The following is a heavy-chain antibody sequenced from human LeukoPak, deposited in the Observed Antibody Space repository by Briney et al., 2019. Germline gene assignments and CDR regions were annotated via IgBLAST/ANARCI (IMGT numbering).Heavy chain of an antibody. CDR3: ARASYGSGSLFDY. Sequence: PSQTLSLTCTVSGGSISSGGYYWSWIRQHPGKGLEWIGYIYYSGSTYYNPSLKSRVTISVDTSKNRFSLKLSSVTAADTAVYYCARASYGSGSLFDYWGQGTLVTVSS. V-gene: IGHV4-31*03. CDR1: GGSISSGGYY. CDR2: IYYSGST. J-gene: IGHJ4*02. D-gene: IGHD3-10*01.